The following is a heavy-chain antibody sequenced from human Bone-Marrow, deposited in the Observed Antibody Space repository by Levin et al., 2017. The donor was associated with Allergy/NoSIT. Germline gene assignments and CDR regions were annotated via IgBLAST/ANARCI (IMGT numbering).Heavy chain of an antibody. CDR1: GFTFSNYW. CDR2: IKQDGSEK. CDR3: ARNSDYASGSHYRPFDY. J-gene: IGHJ4*02. Sequence: PGGSLRLSCAASGFTFSNYWMSWVRHAPGKGLEWVANIKQDGSEKYYVDSVKGRFTISRDHAKNSLYLQMNSLRDEDTAVYYCARNSDYASGSHYRPFDYWGQGTLVTVSS. D-gene: IGHD3-10*01. V-gene: IGHV3-7*01.